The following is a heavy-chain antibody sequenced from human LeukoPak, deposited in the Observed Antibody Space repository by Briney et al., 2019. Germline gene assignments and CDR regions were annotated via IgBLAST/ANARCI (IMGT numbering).Heavy chain of an antibody. V-gene: IGHV4-31*03. D-gene: IGHD4-17*01. CDR1: GDSISSGGYY. CDR3: ARYRRGYGDLDY. CDR2: IYYSGST. J-gene: IGHJ4*02. Sequence: SETLSLTCTVSGDSISSGGYYWSWIRQHPGKGLDWIGFIYYSGSTFYNLSLKSRLTISVDTSENQFSLKLSSVTAADTAMYFCARYRRGYGDLDYWGQGTLVTVSS.